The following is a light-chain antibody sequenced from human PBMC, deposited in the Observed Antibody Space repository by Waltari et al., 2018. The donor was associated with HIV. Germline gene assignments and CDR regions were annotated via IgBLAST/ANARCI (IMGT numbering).Light chain of an antibody. J-gene: IGLJ2*01. CDR3: CAYAGSTTYVI. V-gene: IGLV2-23*02. Sequence: QSALTQPASVSGSPGQSLTISRTATSSDAGGYNIVSWYQQHPGKAPKLMIYEVSKRPSGVSNRFSGSKSGNTASLTISGLQAEDEADYYCCAYAGSTTYVIFGGGTKLTVL. CDR1: SSDAGGYNI. CDR2: EVS.